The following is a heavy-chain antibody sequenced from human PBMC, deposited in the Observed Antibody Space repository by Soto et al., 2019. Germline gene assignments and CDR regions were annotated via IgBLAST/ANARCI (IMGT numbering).Heavy chain of an antibody. Sequence: SETLSLTCAVYGGSFSGYYWSWIRQPPGKGLEWIGEINHSGSTNYNPSLKSRVTISVDTSKNQFSLKLSSVTAADTAVYYCARGFPQTVTSTSFDYWGQGTLVTVSS. V-gene: IGHV4-34*01. D-gene: IGHD4-17*01. J-gene: IGHJ4*02. CDR3: ARGFPQTVTSTSFDY. CDR2: INHSGST. CDR1: GGSFSGYY.